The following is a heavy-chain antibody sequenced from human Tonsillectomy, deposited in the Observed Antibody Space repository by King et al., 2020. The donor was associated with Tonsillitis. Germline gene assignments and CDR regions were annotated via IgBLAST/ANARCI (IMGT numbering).Heavy chain of an antibody. CDR3: ARLRYDESSAYLYYIDY. CDR2: IFHSGST. Sequence: QLQEAGPGLVKPSETLSLTCTVSGGSISSNNYYWGWIRQPPGKGLEWFGNIFHSGSTYYNPSLRSRVTLSVDTSKNQFSLNLSSVTAADTALYYCARLRYDESSAYLYYIDYGGQGTLVTVSS. D-gene: IGHD3-22*01. J-gene: IGHJ4*02. CDR1: GGSISSNNYY. V-gene: IGHV4-39*01.